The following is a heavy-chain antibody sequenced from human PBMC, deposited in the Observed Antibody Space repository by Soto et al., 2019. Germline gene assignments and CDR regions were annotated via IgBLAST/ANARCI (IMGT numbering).Heavy chain of an antibody. CDR2: ISYDGSNK. CDR1: GFTFSSYG. J-gene: IGHJ4*02. D-gene: IGHD3-22*01. V-gene: IGHV3-30*18. CDR3: AKDHDYYDSSGYY. Sequence: GGSLRLSCAASGFTFSSYGMHWVRQAPGKGLEWVAVISYDGSNKYYADSVKGRFTISRVNSKNTLYLQMNSLRAEDTAVYYCAKDHDYYDSSGYYWGQGTLVTVSS.